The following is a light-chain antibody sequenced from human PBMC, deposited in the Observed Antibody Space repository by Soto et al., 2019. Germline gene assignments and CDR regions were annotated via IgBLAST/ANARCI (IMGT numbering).Light chain of an antibody. CDR3: QEYNNWPPLT. CDR1: QSLSTN. CDR2: GAS. Sequence: EIVMTQSPDTLSVSPGERATLSCRASQSLSTNLAWYQQKPGQAPRLLIYGASTRATGIPARFSGSGSGTEFSLTISSLQSEDFAVYYCQEYNNWPPLTFGRGTKVEIK. J-gene: IGKJ4*01. V-gene: IGKV3-15*01.